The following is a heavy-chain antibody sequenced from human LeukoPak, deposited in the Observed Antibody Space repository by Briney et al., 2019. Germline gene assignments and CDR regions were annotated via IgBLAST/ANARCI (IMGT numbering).Heavy chain of an antibody. D-gene: IGHD4-17*01. CDR3: ARDRTTVTTGYYGMDV. Sequence: ASVKVSCKASGYAFTGYYLQWVRQAPGQGLEWMGWINPNTGVTNYAQKFQGRVTLTRDTSIITAYMELTRLRSDDTAMYYCARDRTTVTTGYYGMDVWGQGTTLTVSS. CDR2: INPNTGVT. V-gene: IGHV1-2*02. J-gene: IGHJ6*02. CDR1: GYAFTGYY.